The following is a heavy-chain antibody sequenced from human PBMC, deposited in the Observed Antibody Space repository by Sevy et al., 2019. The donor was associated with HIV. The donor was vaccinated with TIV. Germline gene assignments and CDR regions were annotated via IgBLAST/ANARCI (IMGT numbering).Heavy chain of an antibody. CDR1: GFTFSSYA. D-gene: IGHD3-22*01. J-gene: IGHJ1*01. Sequence: GVSLRLSCAASGFTFSSYAMSWVRQAPGKGLDWVSAISGSGGSTYYADSVKGRLTISRDNSKNTLYLQMNSLRAEDTAVYYCAKDGVGYYYDSSGYYLNAEYFQHWGQGTLVTVSS. CDR3: AKDGVGYYYDSSGYYLNAEYFQH. V-gene: IGHV3-23*01. CDR2: ISGSGGST.